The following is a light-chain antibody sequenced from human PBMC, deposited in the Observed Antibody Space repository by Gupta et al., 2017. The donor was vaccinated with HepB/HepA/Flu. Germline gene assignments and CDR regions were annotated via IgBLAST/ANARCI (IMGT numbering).Light chain of an antibody. CDR1: SSDV. CDR2: AVS. V-gene: IGLV2-14*01. Sequence: SALTQPASVSGSPGQSITISCTGTSSDVSWYQQHPGKAPKLMIYAVSNRPARVSYRFSGSKSGDTASLTISGLQAEDEADYYCSSFTSTSSLAGFGGGTKVTVL. CDR3: SSFTSTSSLAG. J-gene: IGLJ2*01.